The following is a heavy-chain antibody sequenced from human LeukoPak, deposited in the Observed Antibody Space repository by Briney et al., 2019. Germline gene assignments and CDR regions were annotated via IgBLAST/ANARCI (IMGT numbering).Heavy chain of an antibody. D-gene: IGHD6-19*01. CDR2: INPNSCGT. CDR3: ARAFRSSGCTDEDCDVLDI. J-gene: IGHJ3*02. CDR1: VYTFTGYY. Sequence: ASVNVSFKCSVYTFTGYYMHWLRQAPGQGLEWVGCINPNSCGTNYAQKFHDRVIMTIDTSISTAYMELSRLRSDDTAVYYCARAFRSSGCTDEDCDVLDIWGQGTMVTVSS. V-gene: IGHV1-2*02.